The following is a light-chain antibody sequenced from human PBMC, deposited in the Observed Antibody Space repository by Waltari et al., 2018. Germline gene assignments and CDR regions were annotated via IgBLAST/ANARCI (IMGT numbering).Light chain of an antibody. J-gene: IGLJ1*01. V-gene: IGLV3-21*01. CDR3: QVWEISRDHYV. Sequence: SYVLTQPPSVSVAPGESARITCGGNNIGTKSVHWYQQKPGQAPVLVIYSDSDRPSGTPERFSGANSGNTATLTISRVEAGDEADYYCQVWEISRDHYVFGSGTEVTVL. CDR1: NIGTKS. CDR2: SDS.